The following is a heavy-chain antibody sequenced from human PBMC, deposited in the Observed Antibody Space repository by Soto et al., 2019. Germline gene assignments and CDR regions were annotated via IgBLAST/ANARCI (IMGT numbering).Heavy chain of an antibody. CDR1: GYTITGYY. Sequence: QVQLVQSVAEVKKPGASVKVSCKASGYTITGYYMHWVRQAPGQGLEWMGWINPNSGGTNYAQKFQGRVTMTGDTSISTAYMELSRLRSDDTAVYYCARVRGYSGYDSSFDYWGQGTLVTVSS. D-gene: IGHD5-12*01. V-gene: IGHV1-2*02. CDR2: INPNSGGT. J-gene: IGHJ4*02. CDR3: ARVRGYSGYDSSFDY.